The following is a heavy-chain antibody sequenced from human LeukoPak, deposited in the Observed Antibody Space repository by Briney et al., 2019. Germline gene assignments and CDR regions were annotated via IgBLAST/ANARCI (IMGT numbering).Heavy chain of an antibody. D-gene: IGHD3-16*01. CDR2: ISVSGNT. V-gene: IGHV3-23*01. J-gene: IGHJ4*02. Sequence: HTGGSLRLSCAASGFTLSSYAMSWVRQAPGKGLEWVSAISVSGNTYHADSVKGRFTISRDNSKNTLYLQINSLRAEDTAVYFCAKDRLGGPYFFHYWGQGTLVTVSS. CDR3: AKDRLGGPYFFHY. CDR1: GFTLSSYA.